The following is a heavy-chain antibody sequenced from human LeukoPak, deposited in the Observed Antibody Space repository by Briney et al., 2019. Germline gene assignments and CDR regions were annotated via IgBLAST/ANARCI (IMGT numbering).Heavy chain of an antibody. V-gene: IGHV1-46*01. CDR2: INPSGGST. CDR3: ARLGGIAGTFDY. Sequence: ASVKVSCKASGYTFTSYDINWVRQATGQGLEWMGIINPSGGSTSYAQKFQGRVTMTRDMSTSTVYMELSSLRSEDTAVYYCARLGGIAGTFDYWGQGTLVTVSS. J-gene: IGHJ4*02. D-gene: IGHD6-13*01. CDR1: GYTFTSYD.